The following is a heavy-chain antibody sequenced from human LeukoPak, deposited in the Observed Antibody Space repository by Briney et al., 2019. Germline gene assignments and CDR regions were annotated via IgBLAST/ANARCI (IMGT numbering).Heavy chain of an antibody. CDR3: AKGLHYPGNWFDP. J-gene: IGHJ5*02. Sequence: GGSLRLSCAASGFIFSSFAMHWVRQAPGKGLEWVAVISFDGGNNYYADSVKGRFTISRDNSKNTLYLQMNSLRPEDTAVYYCAKGLHYPGNWFDPWGQGTLVTVSS. CDR2: ISFDGGNN. CDR1: GFIFSSFA. D-gene: IGHD5/OR15-5a*01. V-gene: IGHV3-30*18.